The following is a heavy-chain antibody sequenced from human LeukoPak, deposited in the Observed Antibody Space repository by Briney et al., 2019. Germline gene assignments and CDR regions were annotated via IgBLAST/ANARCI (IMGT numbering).Heavy chain of an antibody. CDR1: GGSISSGGYY. CDR2: IYYSGST. CDR3: ARGYYDSSGYWPNAFDI. Sequence: SQTLSLTCTVSGGSISSGGYYWSWIRQHPGKGLEWIGYIYYSGSTYYNPSLKSRVTISVDTSKNQFSLKLSSVTAADTAVYYYARGYYDSSGYWPNAFDIWGQGTMVTVSS. J-gene: IGHJ3*02. V-gene: IGHV4-31*03. D-gene: IGHD3-22*01.